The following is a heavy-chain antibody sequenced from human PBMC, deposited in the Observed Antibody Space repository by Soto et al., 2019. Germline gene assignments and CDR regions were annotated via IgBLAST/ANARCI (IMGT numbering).Heavy chain of an antibody. J-gene: IGHJ4*02. Sequence: QVQLVESGVGVVQPGRSLRLSCAASGFTFSSYGMHWVRQAPGKGLEWVAVISYDGSNKYYADSVKGRFTISRDNSKNTLYLQMNSLRAEDTAVYYCAKDHLRWTTRSFFDYWGQGTLVTVSS. CDR3: AKDHLRWTTRSFFDY. D-gene: IGHD4-4*01. CDR2: ISYDGSNK. V-gene: IGHV3-30*18. CDR1: GFTFSSYG.